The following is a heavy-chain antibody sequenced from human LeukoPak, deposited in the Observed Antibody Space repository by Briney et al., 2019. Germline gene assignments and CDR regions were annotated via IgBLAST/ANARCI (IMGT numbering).Heavy chain of an antibody. CDR3: ASGGRYDSLDYFDY. V-gene: IGHV1-2*06. CDR2: INPNSGGT. CDR1: GYTFTGYY. D-gene: IGHD3-22*01. J-gene: IGHJ4*02. Sequence: ASVTVSCKASGYTFTGYYMHWERQAPGQGLEWMGRINPNSGGTNYAQKFQGRVTMTRDTSISTAYMELSRLRSDDTAVYYCASGGRYDSLDYFDYWGQGTLVTVSS.